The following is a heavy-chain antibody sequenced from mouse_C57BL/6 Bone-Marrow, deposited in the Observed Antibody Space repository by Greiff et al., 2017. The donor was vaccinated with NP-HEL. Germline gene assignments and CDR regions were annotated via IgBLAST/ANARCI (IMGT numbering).Heavy chain of an antibody. V-gene: IGHV5-17*01. Sequence: DVMLVESGGGLVKPGGSLKLSCAASGFTFSDYGMHWVRQAPEQGLEWVAYISSGSSTIYYADTVKGRFTISRDNAKNTLFLQMTHLRSADTAMYYCARQGYYGSSSFDYWGQGTTLTVSS. J-gene: IGHJ2*01. D-gene: IGHD1-1*01. CDR1: GFTFSDYG. CDR3: ARQGYYGSSSFDY. CDR2: ISSGSSTI.